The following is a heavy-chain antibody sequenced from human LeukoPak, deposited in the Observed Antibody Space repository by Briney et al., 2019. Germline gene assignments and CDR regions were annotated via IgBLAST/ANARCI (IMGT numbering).Heavy chain of an antibody. CDR3: ARDRLTVGAQIPGD. D-gene: IGHD1-26*01. Sequence: GGSLRLSCAASGFTFSSYSMNWVRQAPGKGLEWVSSISSSSSHIYYADSVKGRFTISRDNAKNSLYLQMNSLRAEDTAVYYCARDRLTVGAQIPGDWGQGTLVTVSS. CDR1: GFTFSSYS. J-gene: IGHJ4*02. CDR2: ISSSSSHI. V-gene: IGHV3-21*01.